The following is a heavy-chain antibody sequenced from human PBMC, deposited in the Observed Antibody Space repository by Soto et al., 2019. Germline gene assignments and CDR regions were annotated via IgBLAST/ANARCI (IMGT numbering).Heavy chain of an antibody. V-gene: IGHV1-8*02. J-gene: IGHJ5*02. D-gene: IGHD3-9*01. Sequence: ASVKVSCKASGGTFSSYAINWVRQAPGQGLEWMGWMNPNSGNTGYAQKFQGRVTMTRNTSISTAYMELSSLRSEDTAVYYCARTLAYYDIFTGYYNNWFDPWGQGTLVTVSS. CDR1: GGTFSSYA. CDR3: ARTLAYYDIFTGYYNNWFDP. CDR2: MNPNSGNT.